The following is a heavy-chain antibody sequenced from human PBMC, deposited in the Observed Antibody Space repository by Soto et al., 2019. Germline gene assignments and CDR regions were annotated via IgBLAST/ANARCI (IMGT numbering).Heavy chain of an antibody. Sequence: VQLVQSGAEVRKPGASVKVSCKASGYTFTRYGLTWVRQAPGQGLEWLGWISVHNGKTRNAQKLQGRVSMTTDTSAITVFWKLRSRGAADTAFFFCARGRSSGGDYVDVPFDTWGQGPLIPVSS. CDR1: GYTFTRYG. CDR2: ISVHNGKT. J-gene: IGHJ3*02. CDR3: ARGRSSGGDYVDVPFDT. V-gene: IGHV1-18*01. D-gene: IGHD6-25*01.